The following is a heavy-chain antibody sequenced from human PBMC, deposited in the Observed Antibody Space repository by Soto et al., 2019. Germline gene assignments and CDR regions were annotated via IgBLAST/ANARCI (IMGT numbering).Heavy chain of an antibody. CDR2: INSVGTST. V-gene: IGHV3-74*01. J-gene: IGHJ6*02. CDR3: ARDIRKTPRGYYYYGMDV. Sequence: GGSLRLSCAASGFTFSSYWMHWVRQAPGKGLVWVSRINSVGTSTSYADSVKGRFTISRDNAKNTLYLQMNSLRAEDTAVYYCARDIRKTPRGYYYYGMDVWGQGTTVTVSS. D-gene: IGHD2-2*02. CDR1: GFTFSSYW.